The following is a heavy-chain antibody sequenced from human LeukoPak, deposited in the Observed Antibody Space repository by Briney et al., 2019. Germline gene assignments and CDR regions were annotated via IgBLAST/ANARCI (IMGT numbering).Heavy chain of an antibody. CDR1: EFTFSSYW. Sequence: PGGSLRLSCAASEFTFSSYWMSWVRQAPGKGLEWVANIKQDGSEKYYVDSVKGRFTISRDNAKNSLYLQMNSLRAEDTAVYYCARAWSYSGSYYGMDVWGQGTTVTVSS. V-gene: IGHV3-7*01. D-gene: IGHD1-26*01. CDR3: ARAWSYSGSYYGMDV. CDR2: IKQDGSEK. J-gene: IGHJ6*02.